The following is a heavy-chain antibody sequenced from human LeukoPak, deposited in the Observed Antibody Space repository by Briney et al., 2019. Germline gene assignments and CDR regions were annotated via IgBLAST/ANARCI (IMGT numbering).Heavy chain of an antibody. CDR3: AKENDWPYYFVY. CDR1: GFTFSNSA. V-gene: IGHV3-23*01. J-gene: IGHJ4*02. CDR2: ITARGGST. D-gene: IGHD1-1*01. Sequence: GGSLRLSCAASGFTFSNSAMSWVRQAPGKGLDWVSTITARGGSTYHADSVQGRLTVSRDNSKNTLYLQMNSLRAEDTAVYYCAKENDWPYYFVYWGQGALVTVSS.